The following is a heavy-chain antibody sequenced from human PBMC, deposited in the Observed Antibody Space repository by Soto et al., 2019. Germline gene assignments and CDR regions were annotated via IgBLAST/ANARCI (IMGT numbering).Heavy chain of an antibody. J-gene: IGHJ4*02. V-gene: IGHV3-23*01. CDR1: GFTFSSYA. CDR3: EDGGFQYSSSWYGCY. CDR2: ISDSGGST. Sequence: EVQLLESGGGLVQPGGSLRLSCAASGFTFSSYAMSWVRQAPGKGLEWVSAISDSGGSTYYADSVKGRFTISRDNSKNKRQLQVNSLRAEDTAVYYGEDGGFQYSSSWYGCYWGRVCLVTVCS. D-gene: IGHD6-13*01.